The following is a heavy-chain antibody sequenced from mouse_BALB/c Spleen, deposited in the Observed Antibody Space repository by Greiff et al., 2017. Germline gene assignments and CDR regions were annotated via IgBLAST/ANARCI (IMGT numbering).Heavy chain of an antibody. CDR2: ISSGSSTI. D-gene: IGHD2-4*01. Sequence: EVQLVESGGGLVQPGGSRKLSCAASGFTFSSFGMHWVRQAPEKGLEWVAYISSGSSTIYYADTVKGRFTISRDNPKNTLFLQMTSLRSEDTAMYYCARHDYDFDYWGQGTTLTVSS. CDR1: GFTFSSFG. V-gene: IGHV5-17*02. J-gene: IGHJ2*01. CDR3: ARHDYDFDY.